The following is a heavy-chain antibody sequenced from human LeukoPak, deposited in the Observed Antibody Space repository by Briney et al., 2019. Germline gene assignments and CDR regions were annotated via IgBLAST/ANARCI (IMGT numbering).Heavy chain of an antibody. CDR1: GFTSSDYY. V-gene: IGHV3-11*04. Sequence: GGSLRLSCAASGFTSSDYYMSWIRQAPGKGLEWVSYISSSGSTIYYADSVKGRFTISRDNAKNSLYLQMNSLRAEDTAVYYCARIQYQLLYPYYFDYWGQGTLVTVFS. CDR2: ISSSGSTI. D-gene: IGHD2-2*02. CDR3: ARIQYQLLYPYYFDY. J-gene: IGHJ4*02.